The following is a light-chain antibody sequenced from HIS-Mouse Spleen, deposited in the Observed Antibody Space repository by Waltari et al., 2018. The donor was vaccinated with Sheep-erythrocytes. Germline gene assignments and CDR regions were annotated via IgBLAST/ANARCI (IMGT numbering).Light chain of an antibody. CDR1: SSDVGRYNL. CDR2: EGS. CDR3: CSYASSSTPWV. V-gene: IGLV2-23*01. J-gene: IGLJ3*02. Sequence: QSALTQPASVSGSPGQSITISCTGTSSDVGRYNLVSWYQQHPGKAPKLMIYEGSKRPSGVSNRFSGSKSGNTASLTISGLQAEDEADYYCCSYASSSTPWVFGGGTKLTVL.